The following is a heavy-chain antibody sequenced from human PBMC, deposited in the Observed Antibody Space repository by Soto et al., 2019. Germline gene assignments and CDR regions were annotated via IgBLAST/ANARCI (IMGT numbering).Heavy chain of an antibody. J-gene: IGHJ4*02. CDR2: IYSGGST. Sequence: EVQLVESGGGLVQPGGSLRLSCAASGFTVSSNFMTWVRQAPGKGLEWVSLIYSGGSTYYADSVKGRFTISRDNSKNTLSLQMNSLRAEDTAVYYCARAAHCGGDCYAWTDSWGQGTLVTVSS. V-gene: IGHV3-66*01. CDR3: ARAAHCGGDCYAWTDS. CDR1: GFTVSSNF. D-gene: IGHD2-21*02.